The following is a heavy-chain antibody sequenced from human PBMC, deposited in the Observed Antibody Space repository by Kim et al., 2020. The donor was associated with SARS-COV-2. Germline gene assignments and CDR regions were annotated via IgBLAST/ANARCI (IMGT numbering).Heavy chain of an antibody. V-gene: IGHV4-59*01. J-gene: IGHJ6*02. Sequence: PNYHPSPRRRVTVSVDTTKNHFSLKVSSVTAADTDVYYCARAPYYDGVDVWGQGTTVTVAS. CDR3: ARAPYYDGVDV. CDR2: P.